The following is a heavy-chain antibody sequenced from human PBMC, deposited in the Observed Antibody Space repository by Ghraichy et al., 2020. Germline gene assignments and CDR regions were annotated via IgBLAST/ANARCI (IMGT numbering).Heavy chain of an antibody. CDR3: ARTYIKRIAAAGPEDYYGMDV. CDR1: GYTFTGYY. D-gene: IGHD6-13*01. CDR2: INPNSGGT. J-gene: IGHJ6*02. Sequence: ASVKVSYKASGYTFTGYYMHWVRQAPGQGLEWMGWINPNSGGTNYAQKFQGRVTMTRDTSISTAYMELSRLRSDDTAVYYCARTYIKRIAAAGPEDYYGMDVWGQGTTVTVSS. V-gene: IGHV1-2*02.